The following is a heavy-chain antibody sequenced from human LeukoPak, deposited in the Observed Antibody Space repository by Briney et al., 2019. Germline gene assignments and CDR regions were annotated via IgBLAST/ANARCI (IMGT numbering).Heavy chain of an antibody. D-gene: IGHD2-2*01. J-gene: IGHJ3*02. V-gene: IGHV3-30*02. CDR3: AKDKGYCSSTSCWRTAFDI. Sequence: GGSLRLSCAASGFTFDDYGMSWVRQAPGKGLEWVAFIRYDESNKYYADSVKGRFTISRDNSKNTLYLQMNSLRAEDTAVYYCAKDKGYCSSTSCWRTAFDIWGQGTMVTVSS. CDR1: GFTFDDYG. CDR2: IRYDESNK.